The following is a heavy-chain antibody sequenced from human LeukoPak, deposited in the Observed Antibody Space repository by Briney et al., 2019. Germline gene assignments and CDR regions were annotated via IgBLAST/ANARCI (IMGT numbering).Heavy chain of an antibody. D-gene: IGHD2-2*01. CDR2: ISYSGNT. V-gene: IGHV4-31*03. J-gene: IGHJ4*02. Sequence: SQTLSLTCTVSGGSISSGGYYWSWIRQHPGKGLEWIGYISYSGNTYYNPSLKTRLTISVDTSQNQFCLNVSSVTAADTAVYYCARVIGYCSSTSCFGYFDYWGQGTLVTVSS. CDR1: GGSISSGGYY. CDR3: ARVIGYCSSTSCFGYFDY.